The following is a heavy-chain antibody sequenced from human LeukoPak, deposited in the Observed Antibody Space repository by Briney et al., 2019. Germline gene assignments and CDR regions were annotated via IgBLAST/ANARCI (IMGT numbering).Heavy chain of an antibody. V-gene: IGHV3-7*01. CDR3: AGSGFDY. J-gene: IGHJ4*02. D-gene: IGHD2-15*01. Sequence: GGSLRLSCTGAGFTFATYTFNWVRQAPGKGLEWVANIKQDGSEKYYVDSVKGRFTISRDNAKNSLYLQMNSLRAEDTAVYYCAGSGFDYWGQGTLVTVSS. CDR2: IKQDGSEK. CDR1: GFTFATYT.